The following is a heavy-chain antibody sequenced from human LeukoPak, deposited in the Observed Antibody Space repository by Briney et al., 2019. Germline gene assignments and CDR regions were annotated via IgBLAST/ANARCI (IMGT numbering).Heavy chain of an antibody. Sequence: SETLSLTCTVSGGSISSGGYYWSWIRQPPGKGLEWTGYIYHSGSTYYNPSLKSRVTISVDRSKNQFSLKLSSVTAADTAVYYCARGPTSRLSKVFMDVWGKGTTVTVSS. V-gene: IGHV4-30-2*01. CDR1: GGSISSGGYY. D-gene: IGHD3-16*01. J-gene: IGHJ6*04. CDR3: ARGPTSRLSKVFMDV. CDR2: IYHSGST.